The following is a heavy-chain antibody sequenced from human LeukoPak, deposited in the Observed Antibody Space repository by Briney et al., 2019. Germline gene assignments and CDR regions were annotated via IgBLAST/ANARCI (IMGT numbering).Heavy chain of an antibody. D-gene: IGHD2-2*01. V-gene: IGHV1-24*01. CDR3: AGVVVPAAGGYFDY. CDR2: FDPEDGET. Sequence: AAVKLSFNCAGYSLTEVSTHRVRHGHGQGLELMGGFDPEDGETIYAQKFQGRVTMTEDTSTDTAYMELSSLRSEDTAVYYCAGVVVPAAGGYFDYWGQGTLVTVSS. CDR1: GYSLTEVS. J-gene: IGHJ4*02.